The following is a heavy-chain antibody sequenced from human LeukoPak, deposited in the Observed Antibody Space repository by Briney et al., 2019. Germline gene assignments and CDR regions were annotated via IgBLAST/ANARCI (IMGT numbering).Heavy chain of an antibody. CDR2: IHSGGST. CDR1: GFAVSTNY. CDR3: ARANSSSWYGYDAFDI. D-gene: IGHD6-13*01. J-gene: IGHJ3*02. V-gene: IGHV3-53*01. Sequence: GGSLRLSCAASGFAVSTNYMSWVRQAPGKGLEWVSVIHSGGSTYYADSVKGRFTISRDNSKNTLYLQMNSLRAEDTAVYYCARANSSSWYGYDAFDIWGQGTMVTVSS.